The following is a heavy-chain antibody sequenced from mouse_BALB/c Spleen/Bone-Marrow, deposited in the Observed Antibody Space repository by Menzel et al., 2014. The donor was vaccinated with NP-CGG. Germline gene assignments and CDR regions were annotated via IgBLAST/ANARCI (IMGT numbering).Heavy chain of an antibody. V-gene: IGHV7-3*02. CDR2: IRNKANGYTT. D-gene: IGHD4-1*02. J-gene: IGHJ2*01. CDR3: ARTTGTPYLDY. CDR1: GFTFTDYY. Sequence: EVQGVESGGGLVQPGGSLILSCTPSGFTFTDYYMSWVRQPPGKALEWLGFIRNKANGYTTEYSASVKGRFTISRDSSQSILYLQMNTLRAEDSATYYCARTTGTPYLDYWGQGTTLTVSS.